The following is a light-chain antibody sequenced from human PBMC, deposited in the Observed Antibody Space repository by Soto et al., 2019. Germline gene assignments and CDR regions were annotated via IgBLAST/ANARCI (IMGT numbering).Light chain of an antibody. J-gene: IGKJ1*01. Sequence: GDRVIITCRASQSISSWLAWYQQKPGKAPNLLIYKASALKSGVPSRFSGSGAGTEFTLTISSLQPDDFATYCCQQYDKDSWTFGQGTKVEIK. CDR2: KAS. V-gene: IGKV1-5*03. CDR1: QSISSW. CDR3: QQYDKDSWT.